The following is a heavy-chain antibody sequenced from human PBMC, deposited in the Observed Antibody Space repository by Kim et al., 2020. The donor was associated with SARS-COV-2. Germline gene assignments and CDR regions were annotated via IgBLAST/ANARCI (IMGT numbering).Heavy chain of an antibody. J-gene: IGHJ3*02. CDR3: AGRITMVRGVIAAFDI. Sequence: SETLSLTCAVYGGSFSGYYWSWIRQPPGKGLEWIGEINHSGSTNYNPSLKSRVTISVDTSKNQFSLKLSSVTAADTAVYYCAGRITMVRGVIAAFDIWGQGTMVTVSS. V-gene: IGHV4-34*01. CDR1: GGSFSGYY. CDR2: INHSGST. D-gene: IGHD3-10*01.